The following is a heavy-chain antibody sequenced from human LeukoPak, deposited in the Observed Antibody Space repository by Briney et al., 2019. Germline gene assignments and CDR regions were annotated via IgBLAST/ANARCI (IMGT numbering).Heavy chain of an antibody. J-gene: IGHJ4*02. D-gene: IGHD1-26*01. CDR3: ARGSGSYTRYFDY. CDR2: IIPIFGTA. V-gene: IGHV1-69*05. Sequence: ASVKVSCKASGGTFSSYAISWVRQAPGQGLEWMGGIIPIFGTANYAQKFQGRVTITTDESTSTAYMELSSLRSKDTAVYYCARGSGSYTRYFDYWGQGTLVTVSS. CDR1: GGTFSSYA.